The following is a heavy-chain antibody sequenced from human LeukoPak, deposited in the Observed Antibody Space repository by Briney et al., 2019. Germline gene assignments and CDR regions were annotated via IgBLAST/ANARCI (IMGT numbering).Heavy chain of an antibody. V-gene: IGHV3-23*03. CDR2: LYSGGGA. J-gene: IGHJ3*02. CDR1: GLTFKISA. D-gene: IGHD3-9*01. Sequence: GGSLRLSCVASGLTFKISAMAWVRQAPGKGLEWVSVLYSGGGAYYADSVKDRFTISRDYSQNTLLLQMNSLRAEDTALYYCARGKTSDDIIEDAFDIWGQGTMVAVSS. CDR3: ARGKTSDDIIEDAFDI.